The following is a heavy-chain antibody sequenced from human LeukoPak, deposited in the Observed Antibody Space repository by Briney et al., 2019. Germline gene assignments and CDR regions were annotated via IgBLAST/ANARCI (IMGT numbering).Heavy chain of an antibody. CDR1: RYTFTGYY. V-gene: IGHV1-2*02. J-gene: IGHJ4*02. D-gene: IGHD3-9*01. Sequence: ASVKVSCKASRYTFTGYYMHSVRQAPGQRLEWMGWINANSGGTNYAQKFQGRVTMTRDTSISTAYMELSRLRSDDTAVYYCARSSRYDIWTGYPYWGQGTLVTVSP. CDR3: ARSSRYDIWTGYPY. CDR2: INANSGGT.